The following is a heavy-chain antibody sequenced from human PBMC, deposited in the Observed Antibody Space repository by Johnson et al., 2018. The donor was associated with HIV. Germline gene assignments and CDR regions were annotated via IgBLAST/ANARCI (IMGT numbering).Heavy chain of an antibody. CDR3: AGDSGAMWALRIAFDI. CDR2: ISYDGSDK. D-gene: IGHD1-26*01. Sequence: QVQLVESGGGVVQPGRSLRLSCAASGFTFSSYAMHWVRQAPAKGLEWVAVISYDGSDKYYADSVKGRFTVSRDSSKNTLYLQVNSLRAEDAAVYYFAGDSGAMWALRIAFDIWGQGTMVTVSS. J-gene: IGHJ3*02. CDR1: GFTFSSYA. V-gene: IGHV3-30*04.